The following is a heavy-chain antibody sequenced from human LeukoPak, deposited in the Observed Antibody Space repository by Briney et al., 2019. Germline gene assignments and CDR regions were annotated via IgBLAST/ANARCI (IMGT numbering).Heavy chain of an antibody. J-gene: IGHJ4*02. Sequence: SETLSLTCTVSGGSISSSSYYWGWIRQPPGKGLEWIGSIYYSGSTYYNPSLKSRVTMSVDTSKNQFSLKLSSVTAADTAVYYCASTLAYCGGDCYPYYWGQGTLVTVSS. D-gene: IGHD2-21*02. CDR3: ASTLAYCGGDCYPYY. CDR1: GGSISSSSYY. V-gene: IGHV4-39*01. CDR2: IYYSGST.